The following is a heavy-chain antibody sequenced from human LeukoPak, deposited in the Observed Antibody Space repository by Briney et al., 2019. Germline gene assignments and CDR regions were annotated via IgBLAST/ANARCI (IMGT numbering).Heavy chain of an antibody. V-gene: IGHV1-18*01. J-gene: IGHJ4*02. CDR2: ISAHNGDT. CDR1: GYTFTSFG. CDR3: ARDLKRTVGATTTSDY. Sequence: ASVKVSCKASGYTFTSFGFSWLRQAPGQGLEWMGWISAHNGDTNYAQKFQGRVSMTTDTSTSTGYMELRSLTSDDTAVYYCARDLKRTVGATTTSDYWGQGTLVTVSS. D-gene: IGHD1-26*01.